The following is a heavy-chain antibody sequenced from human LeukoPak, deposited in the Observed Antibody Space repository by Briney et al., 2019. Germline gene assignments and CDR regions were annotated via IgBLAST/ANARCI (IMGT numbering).Heavy chain of an antibody. Sequence: SETLSLTCTVSGGSIDSSGSYWGWIRQPPGKGLEWIGCVYYGGDAYYNPSPKSRVTISADLSKNQFSLSLISVTAADTALYYCARLFSRGWPYYYGLGAWGQGTTVTVSS. CDR2: VYYGGDA. CDR3: ARLFSRGWPYYYGLGA. D-gene: IGHD6-19*01. CDR1: GGSIDSSGSY. V-gene: IGHV4-39*01. J-gene: IGHJ6*02.